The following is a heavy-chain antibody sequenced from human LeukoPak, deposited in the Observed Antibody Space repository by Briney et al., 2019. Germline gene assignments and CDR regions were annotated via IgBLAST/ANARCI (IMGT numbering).Heavy chain of an antibody. CDR2: IYYSGST. CDR3: ARQVPYTLYYFDY. Sequence: PSETLSLTCTVSGGSISSSSYSWGWIRQPLGKGLEWIGSIYYSGSTYYNPSLKSRVTISVDTSKNQFSLKLSSVTAADTAVYYCARQVPYTLYYFDYWGQGTLVTVSS. V-gene: IGHV4-39*01. CDR1: GGSISSSSYS. D-gene: IGHD3-16*01. J-gene: IGHJ4*02.